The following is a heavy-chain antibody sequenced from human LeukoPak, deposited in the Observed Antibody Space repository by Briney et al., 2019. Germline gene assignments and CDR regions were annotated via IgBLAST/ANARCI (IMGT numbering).Heavy chain of an antibody. CDR1: GGTFSSYA. Sequence: SVKVSCKASGGTFSSYAISWVQQAPGQGLEWIGRIIPIFGTANYAQKFQGRVTITTDESTSTAYMELSSLRSEDTAVYYCARDYYDSSGYYNDYWGQGTLVTVSS. CDR2: IIPIFGTA. D-gene: IGHD3-22*01. J-gene: IGHJ4*02. V-gene: IGHV1-69*05. CDR3: ARDYYDSSGYYNDY.